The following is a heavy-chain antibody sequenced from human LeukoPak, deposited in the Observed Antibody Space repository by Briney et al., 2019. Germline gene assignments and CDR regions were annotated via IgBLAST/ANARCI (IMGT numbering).Heavy chain of an antibody. Sequence: PSETLSLTCTVSGGSISSSSYYWGWIRQPPGKGLEWIGSIYYSGSTYYNPSLKSRVTISVDTSKNQFSLKLSSVTAADTAVYYCARLNLYSSSLRDDAFDIWGQGTMVTVSS. CDR1: GGSISSSSYY. CDR2: IYYSGST. J-gene: IGHJ3*02. V-gene: IGHV4-39*01. CDR3: ARLNLYSSSLRDDAFDI. D-gene: IGHD6-13*01.